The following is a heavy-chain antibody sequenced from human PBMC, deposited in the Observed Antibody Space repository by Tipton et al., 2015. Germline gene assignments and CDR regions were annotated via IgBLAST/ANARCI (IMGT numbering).Heavy chain of an antibody. CDR2: ISAGGDIV. CDR1: GGSISSTN. D-gene: IGHD6-6*01. CDR3: TRARPGDC. Sequence: LSLTCAVSGGSISSTNWWTWVRQAPGKGLEWVAYISAGGDIVYYVDSVKGRFTISRDNAKNSLYLQMNSLSDEDTAVYFCTRARPGDCWGQGTLVTVSS. J-gene: IGHJ4*02. V-gene: IGHV3-48*02.